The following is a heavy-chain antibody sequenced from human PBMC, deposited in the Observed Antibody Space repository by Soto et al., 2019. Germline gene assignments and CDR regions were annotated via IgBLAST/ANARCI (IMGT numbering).Heavy chain of an antibody. J-gene: IGHJ4*02. CDR1: GSTSIIYE. CDR3: ARDPEKYSGSDLGIDY. D-gene: IGHD5-12*01. V-gene: IGHV3-48*03. Sequence: PGGSLRLSCAASGSTSIIYEMTWVRQPPGRGLEWISYISSSGKTISYADSVKGRFTISRDNAKNSLYLQMNSLRAEDTAVYYCARDPEKYSGSDLGIDYWGQGTLVTVSS. CDR2: ISSSGKTI.